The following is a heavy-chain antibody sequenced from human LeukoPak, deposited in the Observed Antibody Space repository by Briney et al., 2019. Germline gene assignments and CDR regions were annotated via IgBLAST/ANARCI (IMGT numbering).Heavy chain of an antibody. CDR3: TTDQPIVVVIAVSRGDYYYMDV. J-gene: IGHJ6*03. D-gene: IGHD2-21*01. CDR1: GFTFSNAW. V-gene: IGHV3-15*01. CDR2: IKSKTDGGTT. Sequence: GGSLRLSCAASGFTFSNAWMSWVRQAPGKGLEWVGRIKSKTDGGTTDYAAPVKGRFTISRDDSKKTLYLQMNSLKTEDTAVYYCTTDQPIVVVIAVSRGDYYYMDVWGKGTTVTASS.